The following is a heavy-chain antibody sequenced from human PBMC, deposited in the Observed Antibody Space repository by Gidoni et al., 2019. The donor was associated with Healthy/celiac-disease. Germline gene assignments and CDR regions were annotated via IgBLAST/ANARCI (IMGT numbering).Heavy chain of an antibody. D-gene: IGHD3-10*01. CDR1: GCPISSRGYY. J-gene: IGHJ6*02. Sequence: QVQLQESGPGLVKPSQTLSLTCTVSGCPISSRGYYWSWIRQHPGKGLEWIGYIYYSGSTYYNPSLKSRVTISVDTSKNQFSLKLSSVTAADTAVYYCAREIYGSGAYYYGMDVWGQGTTVTVSS. V-gene: IGHV4-31*03. CDR2: IYYSGST. CDR3: AREIYGSGAYYYGMDV.